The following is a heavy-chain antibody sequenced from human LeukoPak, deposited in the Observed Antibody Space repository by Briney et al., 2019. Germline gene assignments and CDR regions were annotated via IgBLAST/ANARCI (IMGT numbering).Heavy chain of an antibody. D-gene: IGHD3-22*01. CDR3: ARIVVALTYYYYMDV. V-gene: IGHV4-39*01. CDR2: IYYSGTT. Sequence: PSETLSLTCTVSGGPISSSSYYWGWIRQPPWKGLEWLRSIYYSGTTYYNPSLKSRVTISVDTSKNQFSLKLSSVTAADTAVYYCARIVVALTYYYYMDVWGKGATVTVSS. J-gene: IGHJ6*03. CDR1: GGPISSSSYY.